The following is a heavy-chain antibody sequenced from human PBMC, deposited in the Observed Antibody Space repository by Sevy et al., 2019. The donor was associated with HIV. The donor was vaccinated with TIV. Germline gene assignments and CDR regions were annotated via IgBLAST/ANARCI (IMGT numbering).Heavy chain of an antibody. Sequence: SETLSLTCTVSGGSISSGDYYWSWIRQPPGNGLEWIGYIYYSGSTYYNPSLKSRVTISVDTSKNQFSLKLSSVTAADTAVYYCARVLVVAPNAGGFDYWGQGTLVTVSS. CDR1: GGSISSGDYY. CDR2: IYYSGST. D-gene: IGHD2-15*01. J-gene: IGHJ4*02. V-gene: IGHV4-30-4*01. CDR3: ARVLVVAPNAGGFDY.